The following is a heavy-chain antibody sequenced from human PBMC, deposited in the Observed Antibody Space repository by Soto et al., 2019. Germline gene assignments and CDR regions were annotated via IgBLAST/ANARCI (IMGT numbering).Heavy chain of an antibody. CDR1: GGSVSSGSYY. V-gene: IGHV4-61*01. D-gene: IGHD6-19*01. Sequence: SETLSLTCTVSGGSVSSGSYYWSWIRQPPGKGLEWIGYIYYSGSTNYNPSLKSRVTISVDTSKNQFSLKLSSVTAADTAVYYCARDSTIAVAGWEQSYYFDYWGQGTLVTVSS. CDR3: ARDSTIAVAGWEQSYYFDY. J-gene: IGHJ4*02. CDR2: IYYSGST.